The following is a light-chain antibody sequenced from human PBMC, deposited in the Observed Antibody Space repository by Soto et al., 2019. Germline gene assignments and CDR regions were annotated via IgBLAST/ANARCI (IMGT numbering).Light chain of an antibody. J-gene: IGKJ1*01. CDR2: GAS. V-gene: IGKV3-15*01. Sequence: EIVMTQSPATLSVSPGERATLSCRASQSVSSNLAWYQQKPGQAPRLLIYGASTRATGIPARFSGSGSGTEFTLTISSLQSEDFAVYYCQQYSRSPPTFGQGTKV. CDR1: QSVSSN. CDR3: QQYSRSPPT.